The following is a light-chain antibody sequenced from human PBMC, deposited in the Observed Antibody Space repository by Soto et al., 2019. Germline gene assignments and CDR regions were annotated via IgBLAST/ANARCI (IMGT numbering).Light chain of an antibody. CDR1: SSNIGAAYD. CDR3: QSYDSSLSGWV. CDR2: GNN. Sequence: QSVLTQPPSVSGAPGQKVTISCTRSSSNIGAAYDVHWYQHLPGTAPKLLIYGNNNWPSGVPDRFSGSKSGTSASLAITGLQAEDEADYYCQSYDSSLSGWVFGGGTKLTLL. J-gene: IGLJ3*02. V-gene: IGLV1-40*01.